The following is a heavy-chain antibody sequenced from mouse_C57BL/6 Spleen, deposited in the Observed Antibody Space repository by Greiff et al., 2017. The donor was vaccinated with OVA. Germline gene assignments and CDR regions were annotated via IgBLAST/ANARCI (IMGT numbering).Heavy chain of an antibody. CDR1: GYTFTSYW. D-gene: IGHD2-1*01. Sequence: QVQLQQPGAELVMPGASVKLSCKASGYTFTSYWMHWVQQRPGQGLEWIGEIDPSDSYTNYNQKFKGKSTLTVDKSSSTAYMQLSSLTSEDSAVYYCSRRDYGNYWYFDVWGTGTTVTVSS. CDR2: IDPSDSYT. J-gene: IGHJ1*03. V-gene: IGHV1-69*01. CDR3: SRRDYGNYWYFDV.